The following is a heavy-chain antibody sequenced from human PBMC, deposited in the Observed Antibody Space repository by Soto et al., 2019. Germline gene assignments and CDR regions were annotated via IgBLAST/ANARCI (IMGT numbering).Heavy chain of an antibody. CDR1: GFTVSSNY. V-gene: IGHV3-66*01. J-gene: IGHJ4*02. D-gene: IGHD3-22*01. CDR3: AATPRAYASSGYSGY. CDR2: IYSGGST. Sequence: EVQLVESGGGLVQPGGSLRLSCAASGFTVSSNYMSWVRQAPGKGLEWVSVIYSGGSTYYADSVKVRVTISRDNSKNTLYLQMNSLRAEDTAVYYCAATPRAYASSGYSGYWGQGTLVTVSS.